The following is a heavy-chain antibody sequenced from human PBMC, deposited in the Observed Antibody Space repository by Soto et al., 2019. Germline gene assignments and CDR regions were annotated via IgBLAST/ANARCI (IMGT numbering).Heavy chain of an antibody. Sequence: EVQLLESGGGLVQPGGSPRLSCTASGFTFSNYAMTWVRQAPGKGLEWVSTISGSGGSTYYADSVKGRFTISRDNSKNTLYLQMNSLRAEDTAVYYCAKDGWGYLGELFFVDYYYGMDVWGQGTTVTVSS. CDR3: AKDGWGYLGELFFVDYYYGMDV. J-gene: IGHJ6*02. V-gene: IGHV3-23*01. CDR1: GFTFSNYA. D-gene: IGHD3-10*01. CDR2: ISGSGGST.